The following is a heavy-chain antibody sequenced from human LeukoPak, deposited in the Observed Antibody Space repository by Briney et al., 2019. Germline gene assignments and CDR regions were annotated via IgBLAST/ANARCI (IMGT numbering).Heavy chain of an antibody. Sequence: GASVKVSCKASGYTFTSYYMHWVRQAPGQGLEWMGIINPSGDGTSYAQKFQGRVTMTRDTSTSTVYMELSSLRSEDTAVYYCASSRVDTAMGGYGMDVWGQGTTVTVSS. CDR1: GYTFTSYY. J-gene: IGHJ6*02. CDR2: INPSGDGT. CDR3: ASSRVDTAMGGYGMDV. D-gene: IGHD5-18*01. V-gene: IGHV1-46*01.